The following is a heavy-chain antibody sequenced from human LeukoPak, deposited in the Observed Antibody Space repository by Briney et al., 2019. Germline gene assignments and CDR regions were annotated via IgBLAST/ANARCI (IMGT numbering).Heavy chain of an antibody. CDR1: GGSISSYY. CDR2: IYYSGNT. CDR3: ARERARYGDFAY. Sequence: TPSETLSLTCTVSGGSISSYYWRWLRQPPGKGLEWIGYIYYSGNTNYNPSLESRVTISVDTSKNQFSLKLSSVTAADTAVYYCARERARYGDFAYWGQGTLVTVSS. D-gene: IGHD4-17*01. J-gene: IGHJ4*02. V-gene: IGHV4-59*01.